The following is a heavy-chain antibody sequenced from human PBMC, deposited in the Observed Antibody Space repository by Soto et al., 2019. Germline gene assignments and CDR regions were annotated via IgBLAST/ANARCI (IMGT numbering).Heavy chain of an antibody. Sequence: ASVKVSCKASGYTFTSYDISWVRQAPGQGLEWMGWISTYNGNTNYAQNLQGRVTMTADSSTSTAYMELRSLRSDDTAVYYCARTRGYNFGSRWSFDYWGQETLVTVSS. D-gene: IGHD5-18*01. J-gene: IGHJ4*02. V-gene: IGHV1-18*01. CDR3: ARTRGYNFGSRWSFDY. CDR1: GYTFTSYD. CDR2: ISTYNGNT.